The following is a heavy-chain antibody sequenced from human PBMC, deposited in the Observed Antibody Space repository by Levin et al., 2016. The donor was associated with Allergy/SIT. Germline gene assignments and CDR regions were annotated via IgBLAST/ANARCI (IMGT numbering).Heavy chain of an antibody. CDR3: AREDRAGFDL. J-gene: IGHJ2*01. V-gene: IGHV4-59*01. CDR2: IYYSGST. D-gene: IGHD6-19*01. CDR1: GGSISSYY. Sequence: SETLSLTCTVSGGSISSYYWSWIRQPPGKGLEWIGYIYYSGSTNYNPSLKSRVTISVDTSKNQFSLKLSSVTAADTAVYYCAREDRAGFDLWGRGTLVTVSS.